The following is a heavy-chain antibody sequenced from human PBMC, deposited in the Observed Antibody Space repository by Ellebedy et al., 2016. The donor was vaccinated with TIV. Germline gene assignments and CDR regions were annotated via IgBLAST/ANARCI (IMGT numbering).Heavy chain of an antibody. D-gene: IGHD5-12*01. CDR3: ARGSLVATIGVDY. Sequence: SETLSLTXAVYGGSFSGYYWSWIRQPPGKGLEWIGEINHSGSTNYNPSLKSRVTISVDTSKNQFSLKLSSVTAADTAVYYCARGSLVATIGVDYWGQGTLVTVSS. CDR2: INHSGST. V-gene: IGHV4-34*01. J-gene: IGHJ4*02. CDR1: GGSFSGYY.